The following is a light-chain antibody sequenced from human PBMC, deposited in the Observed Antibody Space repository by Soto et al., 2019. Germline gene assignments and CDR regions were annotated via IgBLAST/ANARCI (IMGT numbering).Light chain of an antibody. CDR1: QSVSSY. V-gene: IGKV3-11*01. CDR2: DAS. J-gene: IGKJ2*01. CDR3: QQRRNWPLYT. Sequence: EIVLTQSPATLYLSPGERATLSCRASQSVSSYLAWYHQKPGQPPRLLIFDASNRATGIPARFIGSGSGTYFTLTISSLEPEDFAVDYWQQRRNWPLYTFGQGTKLEIK.